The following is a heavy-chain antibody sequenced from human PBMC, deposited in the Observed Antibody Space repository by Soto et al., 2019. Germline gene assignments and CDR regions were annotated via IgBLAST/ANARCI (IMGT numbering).Heavy chain of an antibody. V-gene: IGHV4-34*01. CDR3: ARDGYCSGGSCYSRAFDI. Sequence: SETLSLTCAVYGGSFSGYYWIWIRQPPGKGLEWIGEINHSGSTNYNPSLKSRVTISVDTSKNQFSLKLGSVTAADTAVYYCARDGYCSGGSCYSRAFDIWGQGTMVTVSS. J-gene: IGHJ3*02. D-gene: IGHD2-15*01. CDR2: INHSGST. CDR1: GGSFSGYY.